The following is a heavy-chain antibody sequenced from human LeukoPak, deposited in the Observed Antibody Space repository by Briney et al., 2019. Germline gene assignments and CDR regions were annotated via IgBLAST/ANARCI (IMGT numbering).Heavy chain of an antibody. CDR1: GGSISSYY. Sequence: SETLSLTCTVSGGSISSYYWSWIRQPPGKGLEWIGYIYYSGSTNYNPFLKSRVTISVDTSKNQFSLKLSSVTAADAAVYYCAAGYGSGSYDYWGQGTLVTVSS. V-gene: IGHV4-59*01. J-gene: IGHJ4*02. CDR3: AAGYGSGSYDY. CDR2: IYYSGST. D-gene: IGHD3-10*01.